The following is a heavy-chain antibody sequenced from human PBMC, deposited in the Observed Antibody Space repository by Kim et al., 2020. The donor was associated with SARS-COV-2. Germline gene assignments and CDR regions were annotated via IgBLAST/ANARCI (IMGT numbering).Heavy chain of an antibody. CDR3: AKLGPQCGADCSITY. Sequence: GGSLRLSCAAPGFTFSGFAMSWVRQAPGKGLEWVSTISGSGGGTYYADSVKGRLTISRDNSNNTLYLQMKGLRAEDTATYYCAKLGPQCGADCSITYWGQRNLLTVSS. D-gene: IGHD2-21*02. J-gene: IGHJ4*01. V-gene: IGHV3-23*01. CDR1: GFTFSGFA. CDR2: ISGSGGGT.